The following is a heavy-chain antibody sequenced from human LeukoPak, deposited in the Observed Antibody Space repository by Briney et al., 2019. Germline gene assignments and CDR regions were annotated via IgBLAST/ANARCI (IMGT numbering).Heavy chain of an antibody. CDR2: INWNGDST. Sequence: GGSLRLSCAASGFTFDDYGMSWVRQAPGKGPEWVSGINWNGDSTGYADSVKGRFTISRDNAKNSLYLQMNSLRAEDTALYYCARFNGDYYRIDYWGQGTLVTVSS. D-gene: IGHD4-17*01. CDR1: GFTFDDYG. CDR3: ARFNGDYYRIDY. J-gene: IGHJ4*02. V-gene: IGHV3-20*04.